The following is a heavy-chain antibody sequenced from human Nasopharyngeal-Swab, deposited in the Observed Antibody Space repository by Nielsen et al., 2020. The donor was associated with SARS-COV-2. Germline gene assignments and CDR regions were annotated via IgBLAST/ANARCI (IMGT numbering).Heavy chain of an antibody. CDR2: ISGSGGST. D-gene: IGHD3-22*01. V-gene: IGHV3-23*01. Sequence: GGSLRISCAASGFTFSSYAMSWVRQAPGKGLEWVSAISGSGGSTYYADSVKGRFTISRDNSKNTLYLQMNSLRAEDTAVYYCAKWGYYDSSGYLDYWGQGTLVTVSS. CDR1: GFTFSSYA. CDR3: AKWGYYDSSGYLDY. J-gene: IGHJ4*02.